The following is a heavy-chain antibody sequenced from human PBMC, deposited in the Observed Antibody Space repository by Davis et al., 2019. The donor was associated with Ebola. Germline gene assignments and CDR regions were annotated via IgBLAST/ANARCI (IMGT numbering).Heavy chain of an antibody. CDR3: ASAPLIATPGSLWFDP. Sequence: PETLSPTCTVSTRSITSYYCNWIRQPPGKGLEWIGYIYYSGSTNYNPSLKSRVTISVDPPKNQFSLKVKSVTAADTAVYYCASAPLIATPGSLWFDPWGPGTRVTVSS. CDR2: IYYSGST. D-gene: IGHD6-13*01. J-gene: IGHJ5*02. CDR1: TRSITSYY. V-gene: IGHV4-59*08.